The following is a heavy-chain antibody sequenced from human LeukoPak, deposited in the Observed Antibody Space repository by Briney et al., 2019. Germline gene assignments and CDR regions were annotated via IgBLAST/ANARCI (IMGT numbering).Heavy chain of an antibody. CDR1: GFPFNNFP. V-gene: IGHV3-30*01. Sequence: GGSLSLSCAASGFPFNNFPMHWVRQAPGKGLEWVAVISNDGNTKYYAGPVQGRFTISRDNSQNTVYLQMNSLRGEDTAVYYCAKDDRPSGWSYNWFDPWGQGTLVTVSS. CDR2: ISNDGNTK. D-gene: IGHD6-19*01. CDR3: AKDDRPSGWSYNWFDP. J-gene: IGHJ5*02.